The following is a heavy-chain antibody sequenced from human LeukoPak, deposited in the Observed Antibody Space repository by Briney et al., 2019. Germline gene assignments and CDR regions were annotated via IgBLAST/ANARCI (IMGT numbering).Heavy chain of an antibody. CDR3: ARGSTNYGNWFDP. D-gene: IGHD1-1*01. V-gene: IGHV3-21*01. J-gene: IGHJ5*02. CDR2: ISSSSSYI. Sequence: GGSLRFSCAASGFTFSSYSMNWVRQAPGKGLEWVSSISSSSSYIYYADSVKGRVTISRDNAKKSLYLQMNSLRAEDTAVYYCARGSTNYGNWFDPWGQGTLVTVSS. CDR1: GFTFSSYS.